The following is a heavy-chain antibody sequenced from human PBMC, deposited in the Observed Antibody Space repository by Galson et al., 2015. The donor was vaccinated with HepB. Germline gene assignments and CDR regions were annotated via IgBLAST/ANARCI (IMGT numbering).Heavy chain of an antibody. J-gene: IGHJ5*02. D-gene: IGHD6-13*01. CDR3: ASLIAAAGTGELRWFDP. CDR2: IYYSGST. CDR1: GGSISSSSYY. Sequence: QVQLQESGPGLVKPSQTLSLTCTVSGGSISSSSYYWGWIRQPPGKGLEWIGSIYYSGSTYYNPSLKSRVTISVDTSKNQFSLKLSSVTAADTAVYYCASLIAAAGTGELRWFDPWGQGTLVTVSS. V-gene: IGHV4-39*01.